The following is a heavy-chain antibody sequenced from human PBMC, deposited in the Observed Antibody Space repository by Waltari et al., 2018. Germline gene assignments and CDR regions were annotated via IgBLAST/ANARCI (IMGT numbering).Heavy chain of an antibody. CDR1: GFTFSDYW. D-gene: IGHD1-26*01. Sequence: EVELVESGGGLVQPGGSLRLSCEGYGFTFSDYWVHWGVEGPGKGLEGVARMNMDVSTRNYADSWQGRFTISRDNARNTLYLQMNSLRVEDTAVYYCARAGSYRFDYWGQGTLVTVSS. V-gene: IGHV3-74*01. CDR2: MNMDVSTR. J-gene: IGHJ4*02. CDR3: ARAGSYRFDY.